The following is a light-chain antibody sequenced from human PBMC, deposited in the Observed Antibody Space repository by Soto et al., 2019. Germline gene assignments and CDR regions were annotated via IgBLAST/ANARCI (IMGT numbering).Light chain of an antibody. V-gene: IGKV3-20*01. CDR1: QSVSSN. J-gene: IGKJ1*01. CDR2: GAS. Sequence: EVVLTQSPVTLSLSPGERASLSCRASQSVSSNLAWYQQKPGQAPRLLIYGASSRATGIPDRFSGSGSGTDFTLTISRLEPEDSAVYYCQQHGTTFGQGTKVDIK. CDR3: QQHGTT.